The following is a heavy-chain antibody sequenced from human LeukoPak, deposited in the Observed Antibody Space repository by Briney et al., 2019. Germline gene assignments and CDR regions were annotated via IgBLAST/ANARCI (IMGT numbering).Heavy chain of an antibody. D-gene: IGHD4-17*01. J-gene: IGHJ4*02. Sequence: SVKVSCKASGGTFSSYAISWVRQAPGQGLEWMGRIIPIFGTANYAQKFQGRVTMTEDTSTDTAYMELSSLRSEDTAVYYCATDLRYGDYVQNYWGQGTLVTVSS. CDR2: IIPIFGTA. CDR1: GGTFSSYA. V-gene: IGHV1-69*06. CDR3: ATDLRYGDYVQNY.